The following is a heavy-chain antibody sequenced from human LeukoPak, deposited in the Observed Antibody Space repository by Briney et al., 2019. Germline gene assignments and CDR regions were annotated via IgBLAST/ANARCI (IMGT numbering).Heavy chain of an antibody. J-gene: IGHJ3*02. CDR2: INPNSGGT. CDR3: ARLAADGAFDI. CDR1: RYTFTGYF. Sequence: ASVKVSCKASRYTFTGYFMHWVRQAPGQGLEWMGWINPNSGGTNYAQKFQGRVTMTRDTSISTAYMELSRLRSDDTAVYYCARLAADGAFDIWGQGTMVTVSS. D-gene: IGHD6-25*01. V-gene: IGHV1-2*02.